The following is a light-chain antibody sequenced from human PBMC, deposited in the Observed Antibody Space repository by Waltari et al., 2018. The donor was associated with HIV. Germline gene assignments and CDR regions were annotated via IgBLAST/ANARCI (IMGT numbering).Light chain of an antibody. J-gene: IGKJ1*01. CDR2: YAS. Sequence: IVLTQSPAFQSVTPKETVTITCRASQGIGSNLDWYQQKPGQSPTLLMKYASESASGVPARFSGSGSGTEFTLTINSLEAEDAAAYYCQQSRSLPWTFGQGTKVDIK. CDR1: QGIGSN. CDR3: QQSRSLPWT. V-gene: IGKV6D-21*02.